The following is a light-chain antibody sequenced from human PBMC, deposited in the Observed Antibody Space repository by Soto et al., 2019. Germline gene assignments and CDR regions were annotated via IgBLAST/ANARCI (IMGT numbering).Light chain of an antibody. CDR2: DTS. Sequence: QSVLTQPPSVSAATGQRVIISCSGSDSNVGNNCVSWYQQFPGAPPKLLIYDTSKRPSWISDRFSASKSGTSATLIISSLQTGDEAHYYCGTWDTALSAGKFGGGTKLTVL. CDR3: GTWDTALSAGK. CDR1: DSNVGNNC. V-gene: IGLV1-51*01. J-gene: IGLJ3*02.